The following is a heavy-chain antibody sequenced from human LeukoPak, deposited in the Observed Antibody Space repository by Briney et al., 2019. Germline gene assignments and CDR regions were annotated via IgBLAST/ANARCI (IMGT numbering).Heavy chain of an antibody. Sequence: PSETLSLTCTVSGGSITGYYWSWIRQPAGKGLEWIGHIYTSGSTTYNPSLKSRVTMSVDTSQNQVFLRVTSLTAADTAVYYCAGASSNALITMWGQGTLVTVSS. CDR1: GGSITGYY. CDR3: AGASSNALITM. D-gene: IGHD3-10*01. V-gene: IGHV4-4*07. J-gene: IGHJ1*01. CDR2: IYTSGST.